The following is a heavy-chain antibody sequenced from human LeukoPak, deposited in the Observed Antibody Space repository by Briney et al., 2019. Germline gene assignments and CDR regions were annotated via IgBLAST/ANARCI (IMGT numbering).Heavy chain of an antibody. CDR2: ISGSRIST. V-gene: IGHV3-23*01. CDR3: AGRTGSTGSFDY. CDR1: GFSFSNYW. Sequence: GGSLRLSCAASGFSFSNYWMSWVRQAPGKGLEWVSTISGSRISTYYADSVKGRFTISRDNSKNTLYLQMNSLRAEDTAVYYCAGRTGSTGSFDYWGQGTLVTVSS. J-gene: IGHJ4*02. D-gene: IGHD7-27*01.